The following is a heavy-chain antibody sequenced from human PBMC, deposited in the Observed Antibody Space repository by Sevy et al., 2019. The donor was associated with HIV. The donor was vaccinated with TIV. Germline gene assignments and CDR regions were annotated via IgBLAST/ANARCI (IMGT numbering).Heavy chain of an antibody. CDR3: ARDRDGDFWNGYILDY. J-gene: IGHJ4*02. V-gene: IGHV3-21*01. D-gene: IGHD3-3*01. Sequence: GGSLRLSCAASGFIFSSHGMNWVRQAPGKGLEWVSFISSSSGYIYYADSVKGRFTISRDNAKNSLYLQMNSLRAEDTALYYCARDRDGDFWNGYILDYWGQGTLVTVSS. CDR2: ISSSSGYI. CDR1: GFIFSSHG.